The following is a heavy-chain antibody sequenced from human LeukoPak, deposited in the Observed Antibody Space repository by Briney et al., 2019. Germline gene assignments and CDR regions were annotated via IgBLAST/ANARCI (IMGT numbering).Heavy chain of an antibody. V-gene: IGHV1-18*01. CDR3: ARDFIPYDSSGYYFAY. CDR1: GYTFTSYG. CDR2: ISAYNGNT. Sequence: GASVKVSCKASGYTFTSYGISWVRQAPGQGLEWMGWISAYNGNTNYAQKLQGRVTMTTDTSTSTAHMELRSLRSDDTAVYYCARDFIPYDSSGYYFAYWGQGTLVTVSS. J-gene: IGHJ4*02. D-gene: IGHD3-22*01.